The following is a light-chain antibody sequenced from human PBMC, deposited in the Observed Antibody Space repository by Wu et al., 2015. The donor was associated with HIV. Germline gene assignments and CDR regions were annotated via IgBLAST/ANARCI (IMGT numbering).Light chain of an antibody. CDR3: LQDFNYPRT. V-gene: IGKV1-6*01. Sequence: IQMTQSPSSLSASVGDRVTITCRASQGIRNDLGWYQQKPGKAPKLLIYGASTLQSGVPSRFSGTGSGRDFTLTISSLQPEDFATYYCLQDFNYPRTFGQGTKVEIK. CDR2: GAS. J-gene: IGKJ1*01. CDR1: QGIRND.